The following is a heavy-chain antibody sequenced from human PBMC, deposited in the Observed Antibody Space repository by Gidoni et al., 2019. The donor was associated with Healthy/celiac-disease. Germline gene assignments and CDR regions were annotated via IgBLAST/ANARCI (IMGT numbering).Heavy chain of an antibody. J-gene: IGHJ4*02. CDR1: GFTFSSDA. D-gene: IGHD6-13*01. CDR3: AKDWIAAAGRIDY. CDR2: ISGSGGST. V-gene: IGHV3-23*04. Sequence: EVQLVESGGGLVQPGGSLRLSCAASGFTFSSDAMSWVRQAPGKGLGWVSAISGSGGSTYYADAVKGRFTISRDNSKNTLYLQRNSLRAEDTAVYYCAKDWIAAAGRIDYWGQGTLVTVSS.